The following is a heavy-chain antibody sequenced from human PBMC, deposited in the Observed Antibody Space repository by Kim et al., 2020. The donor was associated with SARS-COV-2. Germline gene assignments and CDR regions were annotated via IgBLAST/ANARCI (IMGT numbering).Heavy chain of an antibody. V-gene: IGHV3-30*18. J-gene: IGHJ6*02. Sequence: GGSLRLSCAASGFTFSSYGMHWVRQAPGKGLEWVAVISYDGSNKYYADSVKGRFTISRDNSKNTLYLQMNSLRAEDTAVYYCAKDWGRFGEFRYYYYGMDVWAKGPRSPSP. CDR1: GFTFSSYG. CDR3: AKDWGRFGEFRYYYYGMDV. CDR2: ISYDGSNK. D-gene: IGHD3-10*01.